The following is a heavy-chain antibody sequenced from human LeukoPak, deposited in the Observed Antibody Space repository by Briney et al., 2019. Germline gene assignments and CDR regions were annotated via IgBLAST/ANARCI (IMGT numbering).Heavy chain of an antibody. CDR2: INWNGGST. D-gene: IGHD1-26*01. CDR1: GFTVSSNY. Sequence: GGSLRLSCAASGFTVSSNYMSWVRQAPGKGLEWVSGINWNGGSTGYADSVKGRFTISRDNAKNSLYLQMNSLRAEDTALYYCAIGNSGSYYDAFDIWGQGTMVTVSS. CDR3: AIGNSGSYYDAFDI. J-gene: IGHJ3*02. V-gene: IGHV3-20*04.